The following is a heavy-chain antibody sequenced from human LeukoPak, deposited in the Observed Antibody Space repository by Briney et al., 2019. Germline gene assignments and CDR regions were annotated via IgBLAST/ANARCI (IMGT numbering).Heavy chain of an antibody. CDR1: GGSISSSSYY. CDR2: IYYSGST. Sequence: TSETLSLTCTVSGGSISSSSYYWGWIRQPPGKGLEWIGSIYYSGSTYYNPSLKSRVTISVDTSKNQFSLKLSSVTAADTAVYYCARDRGSSGWYGYFDYWGQGTLVTVSS. V-gene: IGHV4-39*07. J-gene: IGHJ4*02. D-gene: IGHD6-19*01. CDR3: ARDRGSSGWYGYFDY.